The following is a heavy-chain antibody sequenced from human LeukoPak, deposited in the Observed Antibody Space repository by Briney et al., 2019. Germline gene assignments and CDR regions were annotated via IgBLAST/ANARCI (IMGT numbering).Heavy chain of an antibody. D-gene: IGHD3-22*01. CDR1: GGSISSGGYS. J-gene: IGHJ6*02. CDR3: ARLGYDYGYYYYGMGV. Sequence: SQTLSLTCAVSGGSISSGGYSWSWIRQPPGKGLEWIGYIYHSGSTYYNPSLKSRVTISVDRSKNQFSLKVNSVTAADTAVYYCARLGYDYGYYYYGMGVWGQGTTVTVSS. CDR2: IYHSGST. V-gene: IGHV4-30-2*01.